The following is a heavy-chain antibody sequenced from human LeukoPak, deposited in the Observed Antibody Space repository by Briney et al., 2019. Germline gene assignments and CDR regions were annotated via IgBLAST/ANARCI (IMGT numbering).Heavy chain of an antibody. D-gene: IGHD6-19*01. Sequence: PGGSLRLSCAASGFTFSSYGMSWVRQAPGKGLEWVSAISGSGSSTYYADSVRGRFTISRDNSKNTLYLQMNSLRAEDTAVYYCAKEGGQWLVRDAFDIWGQGTMVTVSS. CDR3: AKEGGQWLVRDAFDI. V-gene: IGHV3-23*01. J-gene: IGHJ3*02. CDR1: GFTFSSYG. CDR2: ISGSGSST.